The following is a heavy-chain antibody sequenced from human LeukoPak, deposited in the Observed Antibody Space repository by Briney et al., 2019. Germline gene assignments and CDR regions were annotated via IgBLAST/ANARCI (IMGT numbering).Heavy chain of an antibody. CDR1: GFTFSSYG. J-gene: IGHJ5*02. D-gene: IGHD3-3*01. Sequence: GGSLRLSCAASGFTFSSYGMHWVRQAPGKGLEWVAVIWYDGSNEYYADSVKGRFTISRDNSKNTLYLQMNSLRAEDTAVYYCARAAIFGVPSPNWFDPWGQGTLVTVSS. CDR3: ARAAIFGVPSPNWFDP. CDR2: IWYDGSNE. V-gene: IGHV3-33*01.